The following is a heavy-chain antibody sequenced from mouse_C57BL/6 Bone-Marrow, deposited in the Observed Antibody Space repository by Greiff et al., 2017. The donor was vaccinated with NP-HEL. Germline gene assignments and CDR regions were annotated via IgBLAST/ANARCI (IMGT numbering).Heavy chain of an antibody. CDR3: ARPSDGYYSAMDY. D-gene: IGHD2-3*01. V-gene: IGHV5-12*01. J-gene: IGHJ4*01. CDR1: GFTFSDYY. Sequence: EVQLVESGGGLVQPGGSLKLSCAASGFTFSDYYMYWVRQTPEKRLEWVAYISNGGGSTYYPDTVKGRFTISRDNAKNTLYLQMSRLKSEDTAMYYCARPSDGYYSAMDYWGQGTSVTVSS. CDR2: ISNGGGST.